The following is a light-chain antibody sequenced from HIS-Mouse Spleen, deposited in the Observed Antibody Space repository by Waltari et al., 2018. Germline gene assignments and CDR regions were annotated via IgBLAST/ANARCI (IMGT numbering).Light chain of an antibody. CDR2: RNN. CDR1: SSNIGSNY. CDR3: AAWDDSLSGPV. J-gene: IGLJ2*01. V-gene: IGLV1-47*01. Sequence: QSVLTQPPSASCTPGQRVTLSCSRSSSNIGSNYVYWYQQLPGPAPKLLLYRNNQRPSGVPARCSGSKSGTSASLAISGLRSEDEADYYCAAWDDSLSGPVFGGGTKLTVL.